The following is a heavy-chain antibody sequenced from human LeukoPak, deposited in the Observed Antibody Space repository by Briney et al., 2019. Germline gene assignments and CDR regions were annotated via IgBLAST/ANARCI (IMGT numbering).Heavy chain of an antibody. Sequence: ASVKVSCKASGYTFTSYYMHWVRQAPGQGLEWMGWISAYNGNTKNVQKFQGRVTMTTDTSTSIAYMELRSLRSDDTAVYYCARGGQLLTSDFDYWGQGTLVTVSS. CDR3: ARGGQLLTSDFDY. CDR2: ISAYNGNT. CDR1: GYTFTSYY. V-gene: IGHV1-18*04. D-gene: IGHD4-23*01. J-gene: IGHJ4*02.